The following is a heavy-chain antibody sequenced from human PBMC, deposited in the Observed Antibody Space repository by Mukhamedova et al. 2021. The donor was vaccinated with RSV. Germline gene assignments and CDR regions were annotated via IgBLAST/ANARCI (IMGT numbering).Heavy chain of an antibody. D-gene: IGHD2-2*01. Sequence: TWIRQPPGKGLEWIGEINHRGNTNYSPSLKSRVTISADTSKNQFSLRLTSVTAADTAVYYCARGRGEKHQMLFLYYFSYYIDVWG. V-gene: IGHV4-34*01. CDR3: ARGRGEKHQMLFLYYFSYYIDV. CDR2: INHRGNT. J-gene: IGHJ6*03.